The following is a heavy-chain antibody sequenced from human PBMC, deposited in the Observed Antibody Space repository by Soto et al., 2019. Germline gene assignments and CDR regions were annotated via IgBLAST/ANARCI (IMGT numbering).Heavy chain of an antibody. CDR3: ARPANTVADHFDL. Sequence: GESLKISCQVSGYTFTIYWIGWVRQMPGKGLEWMGIIYPSDSDTRYSPSFQGQVTISADQSINTAYLQWDSLKASDTAIYYCARPANTVADHFDLWGQGTPVTVS. D-gene: IGHD4-17*01. V-gene: IGHV5-51*01. CDR2: IYPSDSDT. CDR1: GYTFTIYW. J-gene: IGHJ4*02.